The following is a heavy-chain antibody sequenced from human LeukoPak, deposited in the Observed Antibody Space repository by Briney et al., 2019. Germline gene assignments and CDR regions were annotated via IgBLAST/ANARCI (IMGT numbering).Heavy chain of an antibody. CDR1: GYTFTSYY. CDR2: INPSGGST. Sequence: ASVKVSCKASGYTFTSYYMHWVRQAPGQGLEWMGIINPSGGSTSYAQKFQGRVTMTEDTSTDTAYMELSSLRSEDTAVYYCATDRPWYYDFWSGSLDYWGQGTLVTVSS. CDR3: ATDRPWYYDFWSGSLDY. D-gene: IGHD3-3*01. J-gene: IGHJ4*02. V-gene: IGHV1-46*01.